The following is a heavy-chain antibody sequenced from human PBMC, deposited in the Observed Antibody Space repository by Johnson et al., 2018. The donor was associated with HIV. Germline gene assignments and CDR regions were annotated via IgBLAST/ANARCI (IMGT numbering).Heavy chain of an antibody. D-gene: IGHD3-10*01. J-gene: IGHJ3*02. Sequence: QVQLVESGGGVVQPGRSLRLSCAASGFTFSSYAMHWVRQAPGKGLEWVSAISGSGGSTHYADSVKGRFTISRDNSKNTLYLQMNSLRAEDTAVYYCAKDSSFSYYYSDAFDIWGQGTMVTVSS. CDR3: AKDSSFSYYYSDAFDI. CDR2: ISGSGGST. CDR1: GFTFSSYA. V-gene: IGHV3-NL1*01.